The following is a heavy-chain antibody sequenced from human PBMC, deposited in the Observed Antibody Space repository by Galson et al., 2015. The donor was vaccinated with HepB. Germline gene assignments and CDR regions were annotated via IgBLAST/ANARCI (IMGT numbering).Heavy chain of an antibody. CDR1: GFTFSSSL. J-gene: IGHJ6*03. CDR3: AKAPGDILYYMDV. Sequence: SLRLSCAASGFTFSSSLMTWVRQAPGKGLEWVSVITEGGGSTYYADSVKGRFIVSRDNSKNALYLQMNSLRVEDTAVYYCAKAPGDILYYMDVWGKGTPVTVSS. CDR2: ITEGGGST. V-gene: IGHV3-23*01. D-gene: IGHD3-10*01.